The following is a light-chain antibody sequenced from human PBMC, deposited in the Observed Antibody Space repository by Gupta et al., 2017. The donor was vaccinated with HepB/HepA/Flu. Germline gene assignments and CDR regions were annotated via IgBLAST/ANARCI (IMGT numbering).Light chain of an antibody. Sequence: SSVVPQPPSVSVAPGTPARITCGRDRIGTKTVDWYQQRPGQAPLLVAYDDYDRPSGIRERFYASKSGSTATLTISRVEAGDEADYYCHVGDATSDSWVFGGGTKLTVL. J-gene: IGLJ3*02. CDR3: HVGDATSDSWV. V-gene: IGLV3-21*03. CDR1: RIGTKT. CDR2: DDY.